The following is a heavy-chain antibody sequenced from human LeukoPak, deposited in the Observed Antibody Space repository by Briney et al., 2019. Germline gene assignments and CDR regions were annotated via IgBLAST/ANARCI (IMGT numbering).Heavy chain of an antibody. J-gene: IGHJ5*02. CDR1: GFTFSSYA. CDR3: AKREYQLLYSDWFDP. D-gene: IGHD2-2*02. V-gene: IGHV3-23*01. Sequence: GGSLRLSCAASGFTFSSYAMSWVRQAPGKGLEWVSAISGSGGSTYYADSVKGRFTISRDNSKNTLYLQMNSLRAEGTAVYYCAKREYQLLYSDWFDPWGQGTLVTVSS. CDR2: ISGSGGST.